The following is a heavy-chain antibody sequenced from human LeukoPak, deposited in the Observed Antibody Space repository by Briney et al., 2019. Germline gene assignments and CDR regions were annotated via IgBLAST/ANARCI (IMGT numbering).Heavy chain of an antibody. J-gene: IGHJ5*02. V-gene: IGHV1-18*04. CDR2: ISAYNGNT. D-gene: IGHD2-2*01. CDR1: GYTFTGYY. Sequence: ASVKVSCKASGYTFTGYYMHWVRQAPGQGLEWMGRISAYNGNTNYAQKLQGRVTMTTDTSTSTAYMELRSLRSDDTAVYYCARDRDCSSTSCYRWFDPWGQGTLVTVSS. CDR3: ARDRDCSSTSCYRWFDP.